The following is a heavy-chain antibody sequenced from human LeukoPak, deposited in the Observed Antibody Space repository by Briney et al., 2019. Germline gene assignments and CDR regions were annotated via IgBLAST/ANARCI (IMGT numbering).Heavy chain of an antibody. Sequence: GESLKISCKGSGYSFTSYWISWVRTLAGKGLWLMGIIYPGDSDTRYSPSFQSQVTISADKSISTAYLQWSSLKASDTAMYYCASCGGDCYGLDYWGQGTLGTVSS. CDR1: GYSFTSYW. D-gene: IGHD2-21*02. CDR2: IYPGDSDT. V-gene: IGHV5-51*01. CDR3: ASCGGDCYGLDY. J-gene: IGHJ4*02.